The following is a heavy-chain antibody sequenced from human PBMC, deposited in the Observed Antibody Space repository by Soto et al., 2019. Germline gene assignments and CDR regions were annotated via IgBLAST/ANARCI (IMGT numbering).Heavy chain of an antibody. CDR1: GGTFSSYT. V-gene: IGHV1-69*08. Sequence: QVQLVQSGAEVKKLGSSVKVSCKASGGTFSSYTISWVRQAPGQGLEWMGRISPILGIANYAQKFQGRVTITADKSTSTAYMELSSLRSEDTAVYYCARDEKSGSYLGGDYWGQGTLVTVSS. D-gene: IGHD1-26*01. CDR2: ISPILGIA. J-gene: IGHJ4*02. CDR3: ARDEKSGSYLGGDY.